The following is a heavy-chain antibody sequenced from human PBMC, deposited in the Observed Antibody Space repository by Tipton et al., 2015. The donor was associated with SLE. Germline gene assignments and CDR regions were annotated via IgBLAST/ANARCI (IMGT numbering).Heavy chain of an antibody. Sequence: TLSLTCTVSGGSISSSSYYWGWIRQPPGKGLEWIGSIYYSGSAYYNPSLKSRVTISVDTSKNQFSLKLSSVTAADTAVYYCARSGYVSSASDIWGQGTMVTVSS. J-gene: IGHJ3*02. V-gene: IGHV4-39*07. CDR2: IYYSGSA. D-gene: IGHD3-16*01. CDR1: GGSISSSSYY. CDR3: ARSGYVSSASDI.